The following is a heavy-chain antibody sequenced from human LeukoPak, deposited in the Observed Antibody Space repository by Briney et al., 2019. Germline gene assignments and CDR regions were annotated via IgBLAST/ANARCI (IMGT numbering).Heavy chain of an antibody. CDR1: GFTFSSYA. Sequence: ASLRLSCAASGFTFSSYAMSWVRQAPGKGLEWVSTISGSGGSTYYADSVKGRFTISRDNSRNTLYLQMNSLRAEDTAVYYCAKDGPTSSEYFQHWGQGTLVTVSS. J-gene: IGHJ1*01. V-gene: IGHV3-23*01. CDR3: AKDGPTSSEYFQH. CDR2: ISGSGGST.